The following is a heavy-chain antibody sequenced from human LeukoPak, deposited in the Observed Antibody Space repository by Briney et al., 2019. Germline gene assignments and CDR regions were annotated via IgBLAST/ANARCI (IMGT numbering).Heavy chain of an antibody. Sequence: PSETLSLTCTVSGGSISSYYWSWIRQPPGKGLEWIGYIYYSGSTNYNPSLKSRVTMSVDTSKNQFSLKLSSVTAADTAVYYCAGPFPYYYGSGSYSPDYWGQGTLVTVSS. CDR3: AGPFPYYYGSGSYSPDY. CDR1: GGSISSYY. CDR2: IYYSGST. V-gene: IGHV4-59*12. D-gene: IGHD3-10*01. J-gene: IGHJ4*02.